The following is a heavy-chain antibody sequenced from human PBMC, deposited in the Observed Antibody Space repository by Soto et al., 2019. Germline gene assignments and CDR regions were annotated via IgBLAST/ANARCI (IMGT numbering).Heavy chain of an antibody. V-gene: IGHV4-39*01. CDR1: GGSISSSRYY. J-gene: IGHJ4*02. Sequence: QLQLQESGTGLVKPSETLSLTCTVSGGSISSSRYYWGWIRQPQGKGLEWIGSIYYSGSTYYNPSLKSRVTISVHKSQTQFSLERSSVTAADTAVYYYASRPILQNYSSIWYFDYWGRGTLVTVSS. CDR2: IYYSGST. D-gene: IGHD6-13*01. CDR3: ASRPILQNYSSIWYFDY.